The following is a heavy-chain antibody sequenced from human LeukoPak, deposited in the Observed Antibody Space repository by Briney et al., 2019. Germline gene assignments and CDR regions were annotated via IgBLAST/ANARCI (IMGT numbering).Heavy chain of an antibody. J-gene: IGHJ4*02. Sequence: ASVKVSCKASGYTFTGHYIHWVRQAPGQGLEWMGWINPNSGGTNYAQKFQGRVTMARDTSISTAYMELSSLRSDDTALYYCARGSTGGSYLPYYFDYWGQGTLVNVSS. CDR2: INPNSGGT. D-gene: IGHD1-26*01. V-gene: IGHV1-2*02. CDR1: GYTFTGHY. CDR3: ARGSTGGSYLPYYFDY.